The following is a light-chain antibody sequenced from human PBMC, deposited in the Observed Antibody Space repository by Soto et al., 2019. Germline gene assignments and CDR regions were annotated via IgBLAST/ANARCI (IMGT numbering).Light chain of an antibody. J-gene: IGLJ2*01. CDR1: NIGSKS. CDR2: DDS. Sequence: SYELTQPPSVSVAPGQTARITCGGNNIGSKSVHWYQQKPGQAPVLVVYDDSGRPSGIPERFSGSNSGNTATLTISRVEAGDEADYYCQVWDSSSDHPVVFGGGTQLTVL. CDR3: QVWDSSSDHPVV. V-gene: IGLV3-21*02.